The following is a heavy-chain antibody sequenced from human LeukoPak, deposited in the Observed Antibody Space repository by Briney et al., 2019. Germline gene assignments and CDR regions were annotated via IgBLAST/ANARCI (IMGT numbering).Heavy chain of an antibody. CDR1: GLTFSSSW. CDR3: ARAVSGWQAIDY. D-gene: IGHD6-19*01. V-gene: IGHV3-74*01. Sequence: GGSLRLSCAASGLTFSSSWMYWVRQAPGKGLVWVSDINSDGSNTRYADSVRGRFTISRDNAKEMVHLQMNSLRAEDTAVYYCARAVSGWQAIDYWGQGTLVTVPS. CDR2: INSDGSNT. J-gene: IGHJ4*02.